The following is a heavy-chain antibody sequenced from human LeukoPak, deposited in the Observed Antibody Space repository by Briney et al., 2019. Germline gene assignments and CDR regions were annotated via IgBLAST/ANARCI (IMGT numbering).Heavy chain of an antibody. D-gene: IGHD3-10*01. Sequence: PGGSLRLSCAASGFVFSGYAMTWVRQAPGKGLEWVSAISGVGTDPYYADSVRGRFTISRDNSKNTLHLQMNSLRAEDTALYFCARAVYGSGTGYLNYYGVDVWGQGTTVTVSS. V-gene: IGHV3-23*01. CDR1: GFVFSGYA. CDR2: ISGVGTDP. J-gene: IGHJ6*02. CDR3: ARAVYGSGTGYLNYYGVDV.